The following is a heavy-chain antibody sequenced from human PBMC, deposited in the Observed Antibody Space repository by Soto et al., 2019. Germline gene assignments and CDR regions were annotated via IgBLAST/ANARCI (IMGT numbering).Heavy chain of an antibody. CDR3: ARCHELYYYDSSGYCDY. CDR2: IWYDGSNK. D-gene: IGHD3-22*01. CDR1: GFTFSSYG. J-gene: IGHJ4*02. V-gene: IGHV3-33*01. Sequence: GGSLRLSCAASGFTFSSYGMHWVRQAPGKGLEWVAVIWYDGSNKYYADSVKGRFTISRDNSKNTLYLQMNSLRAEDTAVYYCARCHELYYYDSSGYCDYWGQGTLVTVSS.